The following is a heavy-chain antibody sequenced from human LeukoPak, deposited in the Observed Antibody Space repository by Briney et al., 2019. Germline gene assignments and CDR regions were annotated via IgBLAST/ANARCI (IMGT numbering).Heavy chain of an antibody. CDR3: AKAIMVYAPTPAFDI. D-gene: IGHD2-8*01. V-gene: IGHV3-48*03. J-gene: IGHJ3*02. CDR2: ITSSGSTI. Sequence: PGGSLRLSCAASGFTFSRYEMNWVRQAPGKGLEWVSYITSSGSTIYYADSVKGRFTISRHNAKNSLYLQMNSLRAEDTAVYYCAKAIMVYAPTPAFDIWGQGTMVTVSS. CDR1: GFTFSRYE.